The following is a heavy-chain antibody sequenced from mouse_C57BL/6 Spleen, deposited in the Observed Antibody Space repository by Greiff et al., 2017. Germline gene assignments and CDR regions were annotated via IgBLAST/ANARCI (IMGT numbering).Heavy chain of an antibody. J-gene: IGHJ4*01. CDR3: TRLTTVVAPGAMDY. CDR2: IDPETGGT. CDR1: GYTFTDYE. D-gene: IGHD1-1*01. V-gene: IGHV1-15*01. Sequence: VQLQQSGAELVRPGASVTLSCKASGYTFTDYEMHWVKQTPVHGLEWIGAIDPETGGTAYNQKFKGKAILTADKSSSTAYMELRSLTSEDSAVYYCTRLTTVVAPGAMDYWGQGTSVTVSS.